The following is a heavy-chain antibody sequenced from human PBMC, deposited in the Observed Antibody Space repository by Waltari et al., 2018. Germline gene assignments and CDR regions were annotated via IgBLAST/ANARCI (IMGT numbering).Heavy chain of an antibody. CDR3: ARASPDYYYYYMDV. CDR1: GGSISSSSYY. Sequence: QLQLQESGPGLVKPSETLSLTCTVSGGSISSSSYYWGWIRQPPGKGLEWIGSIYYSGSTYYNPALKSRVTISVDTSKNQFSLKLSSVTAADTAVYYCARASPDYYYYYMDVWGKGTTVTISS. J-gene: IGHJ6*03. V-gene: IGHV4-39*07. CDR2: IYYSGST.